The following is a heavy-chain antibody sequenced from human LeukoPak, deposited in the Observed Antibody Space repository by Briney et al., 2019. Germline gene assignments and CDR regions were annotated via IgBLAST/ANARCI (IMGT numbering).Heavy chain of an antibody. CDR1: GFTFSSYW. V-gene: IGHV3-9*01. J-gene: IGHJ4*02. CDR2: ISWNSGSI. D-gene: IGHD1-26*01. CDR3: AKLSYSGSYYEIEGYFDY. Sequence: PGGSLRLSCAASGFTFSSYWMSWVRQAPGKGLEWVSGISWNSGSIGYADSVKGRFTISRDNAKNSLYLQMNSLRAEDTALYYCAKLSYSGSYYEIEGYFDYWGQGTLVTVSS.